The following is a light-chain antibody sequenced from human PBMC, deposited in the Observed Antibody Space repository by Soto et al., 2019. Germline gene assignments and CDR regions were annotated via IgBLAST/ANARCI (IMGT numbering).Light chain of an antibody. Sequence: QSALTQPASVSGSPGQSIAISCTGSSSDVGFYNYISWYQQHPGKVPKLIIYEVTNRPSGVSNRFSGSKSGNTASLTISGFQAEDEADYYCCSYTTSSTRVFGTGTKLTVL. CDR2: EVT. CDR3: CSYTTSSTRV. J-gene: IGLJ1*01. CDR1: SSDVGFYNY. V-gene: IGLV2-14*01.